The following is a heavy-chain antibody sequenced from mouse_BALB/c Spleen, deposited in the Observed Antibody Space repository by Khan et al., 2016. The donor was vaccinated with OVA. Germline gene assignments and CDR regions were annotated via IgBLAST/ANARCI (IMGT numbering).Heavy chain of an antibody. V-gene: IGHV1-7*01. CDR3: TNHGSSSAWFTY. CDR1: GYTFTSYW. CDR2: INPSTDYT. D-gene: IGHD1-1*01. J-gene: IGHJ3*01. Sequence: QVQLKQSGAELAKPGASVKMSCKASGYTFTSYWMHWVKQRPGQGLEWIGYINPSTDYTEYNQKFKDKATLTADKSSSTAYMQLTSLTSEDSPVYYCTNHGSSSAWFTYWGQGTLVTVSA.